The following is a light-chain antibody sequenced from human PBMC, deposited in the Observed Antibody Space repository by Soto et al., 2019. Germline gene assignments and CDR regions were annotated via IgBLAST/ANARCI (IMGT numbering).Light chain of an antibody. CDR3: CSSVSGSPFDVL. V-gene: IGLV2-14*01. J-gene: IGLJ3*02. Sequence: QSVLAQPSSVSGSPGQSITISCTGTSTDVGGYNYVSWYQHHSGKAPKLLIYEVTNRPSGISDRFSGSKSVNTASLTISGLQAEDEGDYYCCSSVSGSPFDVLFGGGTK. CDR1: STDVGGYNY. CDR2: EVT.